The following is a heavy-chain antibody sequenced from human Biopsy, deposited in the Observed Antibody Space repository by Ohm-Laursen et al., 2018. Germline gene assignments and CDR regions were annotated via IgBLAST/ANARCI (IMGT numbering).Heavy chain of an antibody. CDR3: ARARIKTSGVLIPETYYFDS. D-gene: IGHD3-3*01. Sequence: PRTLSLTCTVSGGPIDSYYWSWIRQPPGKALEWIGYIYFTGRTSYNPSLKSRITMSLDRSKSQVSLRMNSVTAADTAVYYCARARIKTSGVLIPETYYFDSWGQGTLVTVSS. V-gene: IGHV4-59*01. CDR1: GGPIDSYY. CDR2: IYFTGRT. J-gene: IGHJ4*02.